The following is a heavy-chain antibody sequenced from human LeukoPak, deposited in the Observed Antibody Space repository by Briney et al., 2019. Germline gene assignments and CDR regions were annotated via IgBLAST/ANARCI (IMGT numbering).Heavy chain of an antibody. Sequence: SVKVSCKASGGTFSSYTISWVRQAPGQGLEWMGRIIPILGIANYAQKFQGRVTMTRNTSISTAYMELSSLRSEDTAVYYCARSFHTMVRGGEVDPWGQGTLVTVSS. D-gene: IGHD3-10*01. CDR2: IIPILGIA. CDR1: GGTFSSYT. CDR3: ARSFHTMVRGGEVDP. V-gene: IGHV1-69*02. J-gene: IGHJ5*02.